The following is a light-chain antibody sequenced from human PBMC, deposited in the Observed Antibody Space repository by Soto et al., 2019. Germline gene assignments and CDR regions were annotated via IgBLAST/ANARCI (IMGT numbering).Light chain of an antibody. V-gene: IGLV1-40*01. CDR1: SSNTGAGYD. Sequence: SVLTQPPSVSGAPGQRVTISCTGSSSNTGAGYDVHWYQQLPGTAPKLLIYGNSNRPSGVPDRFSGSKSGTSASLAITGFQAEDEADYYCQSYDSSLSGYVFGTGTKVTVL. CDR2: GNS. J-gene: IGLJ1*01. CDR3: QSYDSSLSGYV.